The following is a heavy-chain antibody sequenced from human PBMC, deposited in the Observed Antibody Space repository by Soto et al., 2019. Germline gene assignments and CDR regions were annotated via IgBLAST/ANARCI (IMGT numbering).Heavy chain of an antibody. V-gene: IGHV3-33*01. D-gene: IGHD1-7*01. Sequence: QVQLVESGGGVVQPRRSLRLSCAASGFTFSSYGMHWVRQAPGKGLEWVAVIWYDGSNKYYADSVKGRFTISRDNSKNTLYLQMNSLRAEDTAVYYCARDQGITGTTQLFDYWGQGTLVTVSS. CDR3: ARDQGITGTTQLFDY. CDR1: GFTFSSYG. CDR2: IWYDGSNK. J-gene: IGHJ4*02.